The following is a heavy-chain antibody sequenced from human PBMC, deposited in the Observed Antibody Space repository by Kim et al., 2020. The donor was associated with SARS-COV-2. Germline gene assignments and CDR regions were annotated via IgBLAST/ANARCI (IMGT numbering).Heavy chain of an antibody. V-gene: IGHV3-33*01. J-gene: IGHJ6*01. CDR2: IWYDGSNK. Sequence: GGSLRLSCAASGFTFSNYAMHWVRQAPGKGLEWVAVIWYDGSNKYYADSVKGRFTISRDNSKNTLYLQINSLRAEDTAVYYCARSLDGYNEETGMDVW. CDR3: ARSLDGYNEETGMDV. D-gene: IGHD5-12*01. CDR1: GFTFSNYA.